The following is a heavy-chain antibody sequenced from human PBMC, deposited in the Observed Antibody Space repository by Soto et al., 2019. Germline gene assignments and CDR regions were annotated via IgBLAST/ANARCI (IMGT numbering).Heavy chain of an antibody. CDR3: AREGSRPYYYYGMDV. V-gene: IGHV1-18*01. CDR2: ISTYNGDT. Sequence: QVQLVQSGAEVKKPGASVKVSCKASGYSFTTYGIAWVRQAPGQGLEWMGWISTYNGDTDYAQNLQGRVIMTTDTSTTTAYMELRSLESDDTAVYYCAREGSRPYYYYGMDVWGQGTTVSVSS. CDR1: GYSFTTYG. J-gene: IGHJ6*02. D-gene: IGHD2-15*01.